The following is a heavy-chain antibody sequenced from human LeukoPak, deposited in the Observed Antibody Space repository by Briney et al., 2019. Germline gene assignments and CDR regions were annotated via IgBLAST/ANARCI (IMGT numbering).Heavy chain of an antibody. J-gene: IGHJ4*02. V-gene: IGHV3-21*01. CDR2: ISSSSSYI. CDR1: GFTFSSYS. D-gene: IGHD6-13*01. Sequence: GGSLRLSCAASGFTFSSYSMNWVRQAPGKGLEWVSSISSSSSYIYYADSVKGRFTISRDNAKNSLYLQMNSLRAEDTAVYYCARGWVAAAGILDYWGQGTLVTVSS. CDR3: ARGWVAAAGILDY.